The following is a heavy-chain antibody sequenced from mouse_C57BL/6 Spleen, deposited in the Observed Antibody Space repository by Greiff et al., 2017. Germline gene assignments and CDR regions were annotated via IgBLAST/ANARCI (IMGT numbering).Heavy chain of an antibody. CDR1: GYAFSSSW. D-gene: IGHD5-1*01. CDR3: ANNLPHYYAMDY. V-gene: IGHV1-82*01. CDR2: IYPGDGDT. Sequence: VQLQQSGPELVKPGASVKISCKASGYAFSSSWMNWVKQRPGKGLEWIGRIYPGDGDTNYNGKFKGKATLTADKSSSTAYMQLSSLTSEDSAVYFCANNLPHYYAMDYWGQGTSVTVSS. J-gene: IGHJ4*01.